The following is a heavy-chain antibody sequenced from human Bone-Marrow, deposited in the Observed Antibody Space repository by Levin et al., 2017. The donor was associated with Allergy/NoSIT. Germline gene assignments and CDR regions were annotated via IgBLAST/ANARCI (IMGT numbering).Heavy chain of an antibody. Sequence: GGSLRLSCAASAFSVSNNYMSWVRQAPGQGLEWVSVIYSGGSTYYADFAKGRFTISRDISSNTVYLQVRDLRVEDTAIYYCASLHTASHSWGQGTLVTVSS. CDR2: IYSGGST. V-gene: IGHV3-53*01. CDR3: ASLHTASHS. CDR1: AFSVSNNY. J-gene: IGHJ4*02. D-gene: IGHD6-25*01.